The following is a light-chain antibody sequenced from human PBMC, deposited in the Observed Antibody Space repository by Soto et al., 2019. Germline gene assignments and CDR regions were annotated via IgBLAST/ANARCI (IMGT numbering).Light chain of an antibody. CDR3: TSHAGSINLV. CDR2: EVS. CDR1: SSDVGGYNY. Sequence: QSALTQPPSASGSPGQSGTISCTGTSSDVGGYNYVSWYQQHPGKAPKLMIYEVSKRPSGAPDRFSGSKSGNTASLTVSGLQAEDEADYYCTSHAGSINLVFGGGTKLTVL. J-gene: IGLJ2*01. V-gene: IGLV2-8*01.